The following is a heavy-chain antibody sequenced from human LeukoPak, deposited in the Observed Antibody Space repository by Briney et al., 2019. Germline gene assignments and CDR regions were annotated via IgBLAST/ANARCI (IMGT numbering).Heavy chain of an antibody. J-gene: IGHJ6*04. CDR3: ARGSYDFWSGYPV. CDR2: IKEDGTDK. CDR1: GFTFSNSW. D-gene: IGHD3-3*01. Sequence: GGSLRLSCIASGFTFSNSWMTWVRQAPGRGLEWVANIKEDGTDKQYADSVKGRFTISRDNAKNSVSLQMDGLRAEDTAVYHCARGSYDFWSGYPVWGKGTTVTVSS. V-gene: IGHV3-7*01.